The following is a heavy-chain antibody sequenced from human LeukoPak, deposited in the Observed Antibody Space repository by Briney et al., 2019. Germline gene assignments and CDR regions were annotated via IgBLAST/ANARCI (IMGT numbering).Heavy chain of an antibody. Sequence: PGGSLRLSCAASGFTFSSSWMSWVRQAPGKGLEWVANIKQDGSEKYYVDSVKGRFTISRDNAKNSLYLQMNSLRAEDTAVYYCARDRGYFDYWGQGTLVTVSS. CDR2: IKQDGSEK. V-gene: IGHV3-7*05. CDR3: ARDRGYFDY. CDR1: GFTFSSSW. J-gene: IGHJ4*02. D-gene: IGHD3-10*01.